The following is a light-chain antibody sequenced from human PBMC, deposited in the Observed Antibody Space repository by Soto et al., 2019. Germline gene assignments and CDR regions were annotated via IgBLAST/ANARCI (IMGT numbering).Light chain of an antibody. J-gene: IGLJ2*01. CDR2: DNN. V-gene: IGLV1-40*01. CDR1: SSNIGAGYD. CDR3: QSYDSSLSGHVV. Sequence: QSALTQPPSVSGAPGQRVTISCTGSSSNIGAGYDVHWYQQLPGTAPKLLIYDNNNRPSGVPDRFSGSKSGTSASLAITGLQAEDEADYYCQSYDSSLSGHVVFGGGTKLTVL.